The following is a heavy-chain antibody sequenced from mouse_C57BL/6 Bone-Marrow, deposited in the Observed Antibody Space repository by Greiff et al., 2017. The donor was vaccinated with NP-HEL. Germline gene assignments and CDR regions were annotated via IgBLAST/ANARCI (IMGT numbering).Heavy chain of an antibody. CDR2: ISDGGSYT. V-gene: IGHV5-4*01. D-gene: IGHD1-1*01. CDR1: GFTFSSYA. J-gene: IGHJ1*03. CDR3: ASVITTVVDWYFDV. Sequence: EVQLVESGGGLVKPGGSLKLSCAASGFTFSSYAMSWVRQTPEKRLEWVATISDGGSYTYYPDNVKGRFTISRDNAKNNLYLQMSHLKSEDTAMYYCASVITTVVDWYFDVWGTGTTVTVSS.